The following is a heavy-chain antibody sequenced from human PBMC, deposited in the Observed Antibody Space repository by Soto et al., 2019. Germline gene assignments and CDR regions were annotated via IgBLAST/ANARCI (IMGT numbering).Heavy chain of an antibody. Sequence: AVKLPWKSCVGAFGRYAMSCVRQAPGQGLEWMGGIIPIFGTANYAQKLQGRVTMTTDTSTSTAYMELRSLRSDDTAVYYCARDQPSPHYYYGMDVWGQGTTVNVS. CDR3: ARDQPSPHYYYGMDV. CDR2: IIPIFGTA. CDR1: VGAFGRYA. D-gene: IGHD6-6*01. V-gene: IGHV1-69*05. J-gene: IGHJ6*02.